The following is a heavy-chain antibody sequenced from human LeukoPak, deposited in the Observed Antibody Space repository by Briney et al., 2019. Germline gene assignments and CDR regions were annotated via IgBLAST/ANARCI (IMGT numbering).Heavy chain of an antibody. J-gene: IGHJ3*02. V-gene: IGHV1-2*02. CDR3: ARDELEYSSGWSSAFDI. Sequence: ASVKVSCKASGYTFTGYYMHWVRQAPGQGLEWMAWIDPKSGATNYAQRFQGRVTMTRDTSIITAYMELSRLRSDDTAVYYCARDELEYSSGWSSAFDIWGQGTMVTVSS. D-gene: IGHD6-19*01. CDR2: IDPKSGAT. CDR1: GYTFTGYY.